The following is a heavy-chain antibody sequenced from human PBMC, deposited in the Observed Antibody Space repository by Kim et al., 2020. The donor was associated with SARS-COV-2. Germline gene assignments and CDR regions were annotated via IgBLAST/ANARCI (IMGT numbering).Heavy chain of an antibody. V-gene: IGHV4-34*01. D-gene: IGHD3-22*01. J-gene: IGHJ4*02. CDR3: ARRLHSSGYYFDY. Sequence: YNPSRKRRVTLSVDTSKDQFSLKLSSVTAADTAVYYCARRLHSSGYYFDYWGQGTLVTVSS.